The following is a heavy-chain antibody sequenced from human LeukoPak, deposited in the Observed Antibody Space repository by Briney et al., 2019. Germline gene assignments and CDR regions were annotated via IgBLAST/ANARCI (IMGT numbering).Heavy chain of an antibody. CDR1: GVSITNYY. Sequence: SETLSLTCTVSGVSITNYYWSWIRQPPGRGLDWIGYIYNSGSTNYNPALNPSLKSRVTISVDTSKNQFFLRLSSVTAADTAVYYCARFYTGYAVDHWGQGTLVTVSS. CDR3: ARFYTGYAVDH. V-gene: IGHV4-59*01. J-gene: IGHJ4*02. CDR2: IYNSGST. D-gene: IGHD3-9*01.